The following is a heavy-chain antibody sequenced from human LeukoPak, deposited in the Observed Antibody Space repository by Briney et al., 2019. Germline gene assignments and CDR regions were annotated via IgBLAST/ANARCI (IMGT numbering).Heavy chain of an antibody. CDR2: IYYSGST. Sequence: PSETLSLTCTVSGGSISSSSYYWGWIRQPPGKGLEWIGSIYYSGSTYYNPSLKSRVTISVDTSKYQFSLKLSSVTAADTAVYYCARIACGGDCYSFDYWGQGTLVTVSS. V-gene: IGHV4-39*01. D-gene: IGHD2-21*02. CDR3: ARIACGGDCYSFDY. J-gene: IGHJ4*02. CDR1: GGSISSSSYY.